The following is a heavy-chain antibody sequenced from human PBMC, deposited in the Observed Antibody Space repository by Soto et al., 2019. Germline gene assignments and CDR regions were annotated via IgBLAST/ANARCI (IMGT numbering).Heavy chain of an antibody. J-gene: IGHJ3*02. CDR1: SGSISSSNW. Sequence: PSETLSLTCAVSSGSISSSNWWSWVRQPPGKGLEWIGEIYHSGSTNYNPSLKSRVTISVDKSKNQFSLKLSSVTAADTAVYYCARDRSGEFAFDIWGQGTMVTVSS. CDR2: IYHSGST. D-gene: IGHD3-10*01. CDR3: ARDRSGEFAFDI. V-gene: IGHV4-4*02.